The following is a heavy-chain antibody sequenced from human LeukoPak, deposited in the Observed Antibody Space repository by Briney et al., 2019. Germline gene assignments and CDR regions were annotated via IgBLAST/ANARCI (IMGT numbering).Heavy chain of an antibody. CDR3: AKDPGSSWYEGWFDP. V-gene: IGHV3-23*01. D-gene: IGHD6-13*01. Sequence: QSGGSLRLSCAASGFTFSSYAMSWVRQAPGKGLEWVSAISGSGGSTYYADSVKGRFTISRDNSKNTLYLQMNSLGAEDTAVYYCAKDPGSSWYEGWFDPWGQGTLVTVSS. CDR2: ISGSGGST. CDR1: GFTFSSYA. J-gene: IGHJ5*02.